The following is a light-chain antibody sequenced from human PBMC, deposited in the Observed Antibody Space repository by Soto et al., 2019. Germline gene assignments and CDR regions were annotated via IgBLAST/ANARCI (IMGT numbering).Light chain of an antibody. Sequence: EVVLTQSPGTLSLSPGERATLSCRASQSVRSSYLAWYRQKPGQAPRLLIYGASSRATGIPDRFSGSGSGTDFTLTISRVEPEDLAVYYCQQYGSSPWTFGQGTKVDIK. CDR2: GAS. J-gene: IGKJ1*01. V-gene: IGKV3-20*01. CDR1: QSVRSSY. CDR3: QQYGSSPWT.